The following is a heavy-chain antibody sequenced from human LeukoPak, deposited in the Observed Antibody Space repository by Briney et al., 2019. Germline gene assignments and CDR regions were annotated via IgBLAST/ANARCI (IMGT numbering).Heavy chain of an antibody. CDR2: ISAYNGNT. J-gene: IGHJ3*02. D-gene: IGHD3-16*02. V-gene: IGHV1-18*01. CDR3: ARDQVVITFGGVIPGAFDI. Sequence: ASVTVSCTASGYTFTSYGISWVRQAPGQGLEWMGWISAYNGNTNYAQKLQGRVTMTTDTSTSTAYMELRSLRSDDTAVYYCARDQVVITFGGVIPGAFDIWGQGTMVTVSS. CDR1: GYTFTSYG.